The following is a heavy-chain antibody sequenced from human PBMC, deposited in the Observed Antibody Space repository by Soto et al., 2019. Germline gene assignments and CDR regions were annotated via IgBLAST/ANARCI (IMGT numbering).Heavy chain of an antibody. Sequence: SETLSLTCAVSGVSIDNDAYSWSWIRQPPGKGLEWIGNIYHSGSSIYNPSLKNRVTISTMSNNKFSLELSSVTAADTAVYYCTRGLFSGSSYSGSWYYFDSWGQGTMVTVSS. J-gene: IGHJ4*02. CDR3: TRGLFSGSSYSGSWYYFDS. V-gene: IGHV4-30-2*01. D-gene: IGHD1-26*01. CDR1: GVSIDNDAYS. CDR2: IYHSGSS.